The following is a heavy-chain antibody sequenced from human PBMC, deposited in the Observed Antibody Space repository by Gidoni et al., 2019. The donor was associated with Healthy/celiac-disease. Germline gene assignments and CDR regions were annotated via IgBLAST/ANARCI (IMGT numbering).Heavy chain of an antibody. CDR1: GFTFSSYA. D-gene: IGHD3-22*01. J-gene: IGHJ6*02. Sequence: QVQLVESGGGVVQPGRSLRLSCAAAGFTFSSYAMHWVRQAPGKGLGWEAVKSNDGSNKYYASSVKGRFNISRDNSKNTLYLQMNSLRAEDTAVYYCARGNYYDSSGYHYYYYGMDVWGQGTTVTVS. V-gene: IGHV3-30-3*01. CDR3: ARGNYYDSSGYHYYYYGMDV. CDR2: KSNDGSNK.